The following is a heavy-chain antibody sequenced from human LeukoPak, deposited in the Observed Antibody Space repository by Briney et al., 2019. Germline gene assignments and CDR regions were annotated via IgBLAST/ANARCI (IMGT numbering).Heavy chain of an antibody. CDR3: VRPDDNSFDF. Sequence: SETLSLTCTVSGGCISSYYWSWIRQPPREGLEWIGYIYYSGSTNYNPSLKSRVTISVDTSKNQFSLKLSSVTAADTAVYYCVRPDDNSFDFWGQGTMVTVSS. CDR2: IYYSGST. J-gene: IGHJ3*01. V-gene: IGHV4-59*08. D-gene: IGHD3-9*01. CDR1: GGCISSYY.